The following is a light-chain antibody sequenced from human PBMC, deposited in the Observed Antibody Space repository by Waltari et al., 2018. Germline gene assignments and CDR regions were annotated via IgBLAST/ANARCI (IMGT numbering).Light chain of an antibody. CDR2: GAS. CDR3: QHYLRLPAT. V-gene: IGKV3-20*01. J-gene: IGKJ1*01. CDR1: QSVSRA. Sequence: EIVLTQSPGTLSLSHGERATLSCRASQSVSRALAWYQQKPGQAPRLLIYGASNRATGIPDRFSGSGSGTDFSLTISSLEPEDFAVYYCQHYLRLPATFGQGTKVEIK.